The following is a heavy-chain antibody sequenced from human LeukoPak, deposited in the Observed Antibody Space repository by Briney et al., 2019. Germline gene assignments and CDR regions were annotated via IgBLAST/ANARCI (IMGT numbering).Heavy chain of an antibody. D-gene: IGHD4-23*01. CDR1: GGTISSGGNY. CDR2: IYTSGST. V-gene: IGHV4-61*08. CDR3: ARLGGYGGSVDY. J-gene: IGHJ4*02. Sequence: PSGTLSLSCADSGGTISSGGNYWIWIGQAPGKGLEWIGYIYTSGSTNSNPSLKSRVTISVDTSNNQFSLKLSSVTAADTAVYYCARLGGYGGSVDYWGQGTLVTVSS.